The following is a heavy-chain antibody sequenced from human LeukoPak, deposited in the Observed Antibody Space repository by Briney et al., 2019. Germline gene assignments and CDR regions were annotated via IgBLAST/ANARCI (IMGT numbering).Heavy chain of an antibody. Sequence: ASVKVSCKASGYTFTGYYMHWVRQAPGQGLEWMGWINPNSGGTNYAQKFQGWVTMTRDTSISTAYMELSRLRSDDTAVYYCVRQYCSSTSCYDYYYYGMDVWGQGTTVTVSS. V-gene: IGHV1-2*04. CDR3: VRQYCSSTSCYDYYYYGMDV. CDR1: GYTFTGYY. J-gene: IGHJ6*02. CDR2: INPNSGGT. D-gene: IGHD2-2*01.